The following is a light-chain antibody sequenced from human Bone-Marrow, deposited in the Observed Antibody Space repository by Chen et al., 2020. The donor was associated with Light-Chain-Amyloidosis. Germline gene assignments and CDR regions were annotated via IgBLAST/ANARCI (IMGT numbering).Light chain of an antibody. V-gene: IGLV1-40*01. CDR2: GNT. Sequence: QSVLTQPPSVSGAPGQRVTISCTGSSSNIGVGFSVHWYQQLSGTVPKLLIYGNTNRPSGVPDRFSGSKSGTSASLAITGLQAEDEADYYCQSYDNSLSGPVVFGGGTKLTVL. CDR3: QSYDNSLSGPVV. CDR1: SSNIGVGFS. J-gene: IGLJ2*01.